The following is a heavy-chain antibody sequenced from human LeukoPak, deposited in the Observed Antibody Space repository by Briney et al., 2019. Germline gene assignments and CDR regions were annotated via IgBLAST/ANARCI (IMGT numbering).Heavy chain of an antibody. Sequence: SETLSLTCTVSGYSISSGYYWGWIRQPPGKGLEWIGTIYHSGSTYYNPSLNSRVTISVDTSKNQFSLKLSSVTAADTAVYYCARGDTAMVVYDYWGQGTLVTVSS. CDR3: ARGDTAMVVYDY. CDR2: IYHSGST. J-gene: IGHJ4*02. V-gene: IGHV4-38-2*02. D-gene: IGHD5-18*01. CDR1: GYSISSGYY.